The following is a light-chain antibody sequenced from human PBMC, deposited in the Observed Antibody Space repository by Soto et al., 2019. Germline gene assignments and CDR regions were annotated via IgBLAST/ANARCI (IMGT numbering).Light chain of an antibody. J-gene: IGKJ1*01. CDR3: QQCNSFPWT. Sequence: DIQMTQSPSTLSASVGDRVTITCRASQTLSNWLAWYQQKPGKAPKLLIYKASTLESGVPSRFSGSGSGREFTLTISSLQPDDFATYYCQQCNSFPWTFGQGTKVEIK. CDR1: QTLSNW. CDR2: KAS. V-gene: IGKV1-5*03.